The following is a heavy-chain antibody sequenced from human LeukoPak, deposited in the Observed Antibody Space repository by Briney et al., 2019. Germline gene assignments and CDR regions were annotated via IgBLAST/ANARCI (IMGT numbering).Heavy chain of an antibody. CDR2: ILDSGAET. V-gene: IGHV3-23*01. CDR1: GFTFSSFP. Sequence: GGSLRLSCAASGFTFSSFPMTWVRQAPGKGLEWVSAILDSGAETYYADSVKGRFTISRDNSKNMVHLQMNSLRVEDMAVYYCAKRLFSSGWSAFDIWGQGTMVTVSS. D-gene: IGHD6-19*01. J-gene: IGHJ3*02. CDR3: AKRLFSSGWSAFDI.